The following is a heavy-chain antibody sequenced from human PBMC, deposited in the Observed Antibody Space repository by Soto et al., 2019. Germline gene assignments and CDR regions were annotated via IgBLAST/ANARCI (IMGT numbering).Heavy chain of an antibody. J-gene: IGHJ4*02. CDR3: AKEDSSGWFFDY. D-gene: IGHD6-19*01. V-gene: IGHV3-30*18. CDR1: GFTFSSYG. CDR2: ISYDGSNK. Sequence: GSLRLSCAASGFTFSSYGMHWVRQAPGKGLEWVAVISYDGSNKYYADSVKGRFTISRDNSKNTLYLQMNSLRAEDTAVYYCAKEDSSGWFFDYWGQGTLVTVSS.